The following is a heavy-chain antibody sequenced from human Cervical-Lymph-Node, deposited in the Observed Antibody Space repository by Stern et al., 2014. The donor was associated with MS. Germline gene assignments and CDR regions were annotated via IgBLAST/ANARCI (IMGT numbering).Heavy chain of an antibody. Sequence: QLQLQESGPGLVKPSETLSLTCTVSGGSISSSSYYWGWIRQPPGKGLEWIGSIYYSGSTYYNPSLKSRVTISVDTSKNQFSLKLTSVTAADTAVYYCARRADVVLVTSIRAFDIWGQGTMVTVSS. D-gene: IGHD2-21*02. CDR1: GGSISSSSYY. CDR3: ARRADVVLVTSIRAFDI. V-gene: IGHV4-39*01. CDR2: IYYSGST. J-gene: IGHJ3*02.